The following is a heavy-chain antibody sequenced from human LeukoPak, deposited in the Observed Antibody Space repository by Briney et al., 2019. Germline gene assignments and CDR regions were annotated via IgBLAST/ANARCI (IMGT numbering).Heavy chain of an antibody. CDR2: ISGSSTST. J-gene: IGHJ4*02. V-gene: IGHV3-23*01. CDR1: GFTFSSYA. D-gene: IGHD6-19*01. CDR3: AKRPSDLGGGWNKYYFDY. Sequence: PGGSLRLSCAASGFTFSSYAMSWVRQAPGKGLEWVSAISGSSTSTYYADSVKGRFTVSRDNSKNTLYLQMNSLRAEDTAVYYCAKRPSDLGGGWNKYYFDYWGQGTLVTVSS.